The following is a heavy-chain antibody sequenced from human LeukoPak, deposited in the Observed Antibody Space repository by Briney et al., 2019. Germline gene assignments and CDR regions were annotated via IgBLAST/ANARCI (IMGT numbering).Heavy chain of an antibody. V-gene: IGHV5-51*01. CDR2: IYPGDSDT. CDR3: ARCSGGSRPFDP. D-gene: IGHD2-15*01. J-gene: IGHJ5*02. Sequence: GAPRQISCKGSGSIFTSYWIGWGRPMPGKGLEGMGIIYPGDSDTRYSPSFQGQVTTSADKSISTAYLQWSSLKASDTAMYYCARCSGGSRPFDPWGQGTLVTVSS. CDR1: GSIFTSYW.